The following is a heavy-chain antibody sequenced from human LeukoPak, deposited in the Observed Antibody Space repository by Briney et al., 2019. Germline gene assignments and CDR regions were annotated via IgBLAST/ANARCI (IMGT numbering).Heavy chain of an antibody. V-gene: IGHV4-34*01. J-gene: IGHJ4*02. D-gene: IGHD1-7*01. CDR1: GGSFSGYY. CDR2: INHSGST. CDR3: ARSKHYGTH. Sequence: SETLSLTCAVYGGSFSGYYWSWIRQPPGKGLEWIGEINHSGSTNYNPSLKSRVTISVDTSKNQFSLKLSSVTAADTAVYYCARSKHYGTHWGQGTLVTVSS.